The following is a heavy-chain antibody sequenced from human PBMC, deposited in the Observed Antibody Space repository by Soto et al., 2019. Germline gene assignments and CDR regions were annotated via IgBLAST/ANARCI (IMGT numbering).Heavy chain of an antibody. CDR3: ARDKDRQQLGGNYYYIIDV. CDR2: IMPIFRTP. Sequence: QVQLVQSGAEVKKPGSSVKVSCKASGGTFSSSAFSWVRQTPGQGLEWMGGIMPIFRTPDYAQNFQGRVTITAAESTSTAYLALSSPRSEATGVYYCARDKDRQQLGGNYYYIIDVWGQGTTVTVSS. V-gene: IGHV1-69*12. D-gene: IGHD3-3*02. CDR1: GGTFSSSA. J-gene: IGHJ6*02.